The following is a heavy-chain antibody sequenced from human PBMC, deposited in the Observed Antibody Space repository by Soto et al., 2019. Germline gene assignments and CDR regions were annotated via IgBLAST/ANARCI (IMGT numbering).Heavy chain of an antibody. Sequence: GASVKVSCKVSGGAFTNYSLNWVRHSPGQGLEWLGGIIPLHNTSNYSLKFVGRLSVTADISSSTVYMHLSGLTSDDTGIYYCARIKWGLDHYSGMDVWGQGTAVTVSS. J-gene: IGHJ6*02. CDR3: ARIKWGLDHYSGMDV. CDR1: GGAFTNYS. D-gene: IGHD4-4*01. V-gene: IGHV1-69*08. CDR2: IIPLHNTS.